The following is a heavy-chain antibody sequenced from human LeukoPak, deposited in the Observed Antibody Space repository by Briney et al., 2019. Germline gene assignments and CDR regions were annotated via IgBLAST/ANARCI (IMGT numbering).Heavy chain of an antibody. D-gene: IGHD2-15*01. J-gene: IGHJ4*02. V-gene: IGHV3-30-3*01. CDR3: ARDRWGVRGAHGYFDY. CDR2: ISYDGSNK. Sequence: PGGSLRLSCAASGFTFSSYAMHWVRQAPGKGLEWVAVISYDGSNKYYADSVKGRFTISRDNSKNTLYLQMNSLRAEDTAVYYCARDRWGVRGAHGYFDYWGQGTLVTVSS. CDR1: GFTFSSYA.